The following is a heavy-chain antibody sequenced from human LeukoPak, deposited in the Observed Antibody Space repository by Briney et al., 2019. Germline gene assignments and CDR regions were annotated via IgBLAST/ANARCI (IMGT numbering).Heavy chain of an antibody. CDR1: GFTFSSYS. V-gene: IGHV3-21*01. Sequence: KTGGSLRLSCAASGFTFSSYSMNWVRQAPGKGLEWVSSISSSSSYIYYADSVKGRFTISRDNAKNSLYLQMNSLRAEDTAVYYCARGDGVQLGFDYWGQGTLVTVSS. CDR2: ISSSSSYI. D-gene: IGHD5-18*01. J-gene: IGHJ4*02. CDR3: ARGDGVQLGFDY.